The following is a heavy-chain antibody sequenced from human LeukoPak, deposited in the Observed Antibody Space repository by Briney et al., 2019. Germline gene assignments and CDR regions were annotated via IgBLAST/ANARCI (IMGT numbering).Heavy chain of an antibody. Sequence: GGSLRLSCAASGFTFSSYWMSWVRQAPGKGLEWVANIKQNGGENYYVDSVKGRFTISRDNAKNSVYLQMNSLRAEDTAVYYCARAPYYYGSGSDAFDIWGQGTMVTVSS. CDR3: ARAPYYYGSGSDAFDI. CDR2: IKQNGGEN. V-gene: IGHV3-7*01. J-gene: IGHJ3*02. CDR1: GFTFSSYW. D-gene: IGHD3-10*01.